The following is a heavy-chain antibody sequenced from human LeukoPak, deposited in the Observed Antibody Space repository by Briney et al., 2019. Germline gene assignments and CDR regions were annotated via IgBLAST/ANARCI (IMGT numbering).Heavy chain of an antibody. CDR2: ISAYNGNT. Sequence: GASVKVSCKASGYTFTSYGISWVRQAPGQGLEWMGWISAYNGNTNYAQKFQGRVTMTRDTSTSTVYMDLSSLRSEDTAVYYCARDKSGTTQGDSDYWGQGTLVTVSS. CDR3: ARDKSGTTQGDSDY. CDR1: GYTFTSYG. D-gene: IGHD1-1*01. J-gene: IGHJ4*02. V-gene: IGHV1-18*01.